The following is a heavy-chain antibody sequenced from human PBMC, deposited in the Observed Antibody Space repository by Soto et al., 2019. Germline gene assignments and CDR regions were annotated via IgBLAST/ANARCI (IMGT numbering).Heavy chain of an antibody. CDR2: ISPYNGNT. V-gene: IGHV1-18*01. J-gene: IGHJ4*02. CDR1: GYTFTTYG. Sequence: QVQLVQSGAEVKKPGASVKVSCKASGYTFTTYGVSWVRQAPGQGLEWMGWISPYNGNTTYAQNFQGRVTMTTDTSTSTVNMELRRLSTDDTARYYCARDLGGFCNYTGCYSRDYWGRGTLVTVSS. D-gene: IGHD2-15*01. CDR3: ARDLGGFCNYTGCYSRDY.